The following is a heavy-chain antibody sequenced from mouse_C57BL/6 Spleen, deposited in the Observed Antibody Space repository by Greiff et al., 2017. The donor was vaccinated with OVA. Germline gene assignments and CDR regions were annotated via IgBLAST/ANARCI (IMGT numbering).Heavy chain of an antibody. CDR2: INPSSGYT. CDR3: ASSGIYINSCDY. J-gene: IGHJ2*01. V-gene: IGHV1-7*01. D-gene: IGHD2-5*01. Sequence: QVHLQQSGAELANPGASVKLSCKASGYTFTSYWMQWVKQRPGQGLEWIGYINPSSGYTKYNQKFKDKSTLTADKSSSTAYMQLSSLTYEDSAVYYCASSGIYINSCDYWGQGTTVTVSS. CDR1: GYTFTSYW.